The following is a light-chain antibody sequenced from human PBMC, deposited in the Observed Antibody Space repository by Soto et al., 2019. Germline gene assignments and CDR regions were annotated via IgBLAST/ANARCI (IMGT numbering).Light chain of an antibody. Sequence: LTQPESMSVSPGQSITISCTGTSSDVGSYNLVSWYQQHPGKAPKLMIYEGSKRPSGVSNRFSGSKSGNTASLTISGLQAEDEADYYCCSYAGSITFVFGTGTKVTVL. CDR2: EGS. J-gene: IGLJ1*01. CDR3: CSYAGSITFV. V-gene: IGLV2-23*01. CDR1: SSDVGSYNL.